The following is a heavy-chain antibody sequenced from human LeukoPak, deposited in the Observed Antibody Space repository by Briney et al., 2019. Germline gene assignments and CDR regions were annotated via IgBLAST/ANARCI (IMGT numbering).Heavy chain of an antibody. D-gene: IGHD6-19*01. CDR1: GGSFSGYY. Sequence: SETLSLTCAVYGGSFSGYYWSWIRQPPGKGLEWIGEINHSGSTNYNPSLKSRVTISIDTSKNHFSLKLTSVTAADTAVYYCARELSSGWYRYFDYWGQGTLVTVSS. J-gene: IGHJ4*02. V-gene: IGHV4-34*01. CDR3: ARELSSGWYRYFDY. CDR2: INHSGST.